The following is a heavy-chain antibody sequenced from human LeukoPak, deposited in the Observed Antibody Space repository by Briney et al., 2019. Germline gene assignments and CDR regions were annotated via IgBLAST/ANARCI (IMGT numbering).Heavy chain of an antibody. J-gene: IGHJ4*02. CDR2: IYSGGST. Sequence: PGGSLRLSCAASGFTVSSNYMSWVRQAPGKGLEWVSVIYSGGSTYYSDSVKGRFTISRDNSKNTLYLQMNSLRAEDTAVYYCARERGYSYGFRVYWGQGTLVTVSS. D-gene: IGHD5-18*01. CDR3: ARERGYSYGFRVY. V-gene: IGHV3-53*01. CDR1: GFTVSSNY.